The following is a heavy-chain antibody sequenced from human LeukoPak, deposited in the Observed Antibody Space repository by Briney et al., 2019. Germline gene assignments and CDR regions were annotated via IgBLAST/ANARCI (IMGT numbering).Heavy chain of an antibody. CDR1: GFTFSSYG. J-gene: IGHJ4*02. CDR2: IRYDGSNK. D-gene: IGHD1-26*01. Sequence: PGGSLRLSCAASGFTFSSYGMHWVRQAPGKGLEWVAFIRYDGSNKYYADSVKGRFTISRDNSKNTLYLQMNSLGAEDTAVYYYAKARIVGASNYFDYWGQGTLVTVSS. CDR3: AKARIVGASNYFDY. V-gene: IGHV3-30*02.